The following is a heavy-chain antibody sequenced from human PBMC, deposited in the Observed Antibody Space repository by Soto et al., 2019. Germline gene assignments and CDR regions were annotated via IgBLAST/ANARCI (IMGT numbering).Heavy chain of an antibody. Sequence: QVHLVQSGAEVKKPGSSVKVSSKASGGTFSSSSINWLRQAPGQRPEWMGNILPVFGTADYAQKFRDRVTITADKSTNTAYMELRSLFSEDAAVYYCARGHEYGGNSDAFDIWGQGTVVTVSS. D-gene: IGHD4-17*01. CDR3: ARGHEYGGNSDAFDI. J-gene: IGHJ3*02. CDR1: GGTFSSSS. CDR2: ILPVFGTA. V-gene: IGHV1-69*14.